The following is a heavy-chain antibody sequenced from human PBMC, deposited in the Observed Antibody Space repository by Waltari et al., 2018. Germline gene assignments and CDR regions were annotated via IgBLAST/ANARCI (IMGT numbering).Heavy chain of an antibody. J-gene: IGHJ6*02. CDR2: IYRSGVT. Sequence: QVQLQESGPGLAKASQTLSLTCDVSGGSIRNLTCCWRWIRQPAGKGLEWIGRIYRSGVTDYNPSLRGRATMFLDMSKNQFSLTVDSLIAADTAVYYCAVSPDTATSRAAFHFWGPGTTVSVSS. CDR3: AVSPDTATSRAAFHF. V-gene: IGHV4-61*02. D-gene: IGHD5-18*01. CDR1: GGSIRNLTCC.